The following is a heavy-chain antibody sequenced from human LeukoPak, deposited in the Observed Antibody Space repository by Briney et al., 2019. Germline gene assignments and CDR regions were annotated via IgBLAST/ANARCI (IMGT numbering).Heavy chain of an antibody. CDR2: ISGSGGST. J-gene: IGHJ3*02. D-gene: IGHD3-22*01. CDR1: GFTFSSYA. CDR3: AKDVRSMRNQYDSSGYYYLGAFDI. Sequence: GGSLRLSCAASGFTFSSYAMSWVRQAPGKGLEWVSAISGSGGSTYYADSVKGRFTISSDNSKNTLYLQMNSLRAEDTAVYYCAKDVRSMRNQYDSSGYYYLGAFDIWGQGTMVTVSS. V-gene: IGHV3-23*01.